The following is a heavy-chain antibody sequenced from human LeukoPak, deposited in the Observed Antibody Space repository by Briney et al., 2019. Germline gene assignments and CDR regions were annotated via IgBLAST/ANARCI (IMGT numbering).Heavy chain of an antibody. V-gene: IGHV1-24*01. CDR3: ATVGWELASRYFDY. CDR1: GYTLTELS. D-gene: IGHD1-26*01. Sequence: ASVKASCKVSGYTLTELSMHWVRQAPGKGLEWMGGFDPEDGETIYAQKFQGRVTMTEDTSTGTAYMELSSLRSEDTAVYYCATVGWELASRYFDYWGQGTLVTVSS. CDR2: FDPEDGET. J-gene: IGHJ4*02.